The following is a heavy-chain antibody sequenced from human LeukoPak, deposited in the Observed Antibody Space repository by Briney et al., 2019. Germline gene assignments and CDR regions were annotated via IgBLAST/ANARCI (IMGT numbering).Heavy chain of an antibody. Sequence: ASVKVSCKASGYTFTSYGISWVRQAPGQGLEWMGWISGYNGNTDYAQNLQGRVTMTRDTSISTAYMELSRLRSDDTAVYYCARSEQFPYYMDVWGKGTTVTVSS. CDR2: ISGYNGNT. J-gene: IGHJ6*03. CDR3: ARSEQFPYYMDV. CDR1: GYTFTSYG. D-gene: IGHD6-19*01. V-gene: IGHV1-18*01.